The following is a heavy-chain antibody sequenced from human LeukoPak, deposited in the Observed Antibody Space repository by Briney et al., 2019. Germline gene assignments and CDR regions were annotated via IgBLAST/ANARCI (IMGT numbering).Heavy chain of an antibody. V-gene: IGHV2-70*11. Sequence: SGPTLVNPTQTLTLTCTFSGFSLSTSGMCVSWIRQPPGKALEWLARIDWDDDKYYSTSLKTRLTISKDTSKNQVVLTMTNMDPVDTATYYCARIRGVDDILTGLYYYGMDVWGQGTTVTVSS. J-gene: IGHJ6*02. CDR1: GFSLSTSGMC. D-gene: IGHD3-9*01. CDR2: IDWDDDK. CDR3: ARIRGVDDILTGLYYYGMDV.